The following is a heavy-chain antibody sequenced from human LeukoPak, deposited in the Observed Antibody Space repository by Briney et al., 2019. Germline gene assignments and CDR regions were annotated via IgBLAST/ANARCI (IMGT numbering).Heavy chain of an antibody. D-gene: IGHD3-10*01. CDR3: ARDGILYYGSGSFDY. J-gene: IGHJ4*02. CDR2: IWYDGSNK. Sequence: SGGSLRLPCAASGFTFSSYGMHWVRQAPGKGLEGVAVIWYDGSNKYYADSVKGRFTISRDNSKNTLYLQMNSLRAEDTAVYYCARDGILYYGSGSFDYWGQGTLVTVSS. V-gene: IGHV3-33*01. CDR1: GFTFSSYG.